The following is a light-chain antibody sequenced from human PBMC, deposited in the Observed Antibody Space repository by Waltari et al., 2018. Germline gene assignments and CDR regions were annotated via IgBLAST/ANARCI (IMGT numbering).Light chain of an antibody. V-gene: IGKV3-20*01. CDR3: QQCGSSPIT. J-gene: IGKJ5*01. Sequence: EIVLTQSPGTLTLSPGERATLSCRASRSFSSSYLVWYQQKPGQAPRPIMYGASSRATGIPDRFSGSGSGTDFTLTISRLEPEDSAVYYCQQCGSSPITFGQGTRLEIK. CDR1: RSFSSSY. CDR2: GAS.